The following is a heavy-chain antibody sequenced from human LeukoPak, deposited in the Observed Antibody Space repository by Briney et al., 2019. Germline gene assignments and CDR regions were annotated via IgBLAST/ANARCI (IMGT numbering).Heavy chain of an antibody. CDR2: IKQDESEK. CDR3: ARVNDYDSGSLYRPIDY. J-gene: IGHJ4*02. D-gene: IGHD3-10*01. V-gene: IGHV3-7*01. CDR1: GFTFSSYV. Sequence: QPGGPLRLSCAASGFTFSSYVMHWVRQAPGKGLEWVANIKQDESEKNYVDSVKGRFTISRDNVKNSLYLQMNSLRAEDTAVYSCARVNDYDSGSLYRPIDYWGQGTLVTVSS.